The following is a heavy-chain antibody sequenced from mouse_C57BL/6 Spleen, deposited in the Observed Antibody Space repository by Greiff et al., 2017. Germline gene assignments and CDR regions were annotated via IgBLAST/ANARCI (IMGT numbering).Heavy chain of an antibody. CDR3: ARRVTTVPRGYFDV. CDR2: IDPSDSYT. Sequence: VQLQQPGAELVKPGSSVKLSCKASGYTFTSYWMQWVKQRPGQGLEWIGEIDPSDSYTNYNQKFKGKATLTVDTSSSTAYMQLSSLTSEDSAVYYCARRVTTVPRGYFDVWGAGTPVTVSS. V-gene: IGHV1-50*01. CDR1: GYTFTSYW. J-gene: IGHJ1*01. D-gene: IGHD2-2*01.